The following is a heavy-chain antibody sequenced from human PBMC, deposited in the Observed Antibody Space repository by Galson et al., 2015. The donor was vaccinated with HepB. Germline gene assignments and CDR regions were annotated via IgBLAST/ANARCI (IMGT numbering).Heavy chain of an antibody. CDR2: IYPGDSDT. CDR1: GYNFATYW. J-gene: IGHJ3*02. Sequence: QSGAEVKKPGESLKISCKGSGYNFATYWIGWVRQMPGKGLEWMGIIYPGDSDTRYSPSFQGQVTISADKSTATAYLQWRSLKASDTAIYYCARHSEVVILSSTFNIWGQGTMVTVSS. CDR3: ARHSEVVILSSTFNI. V-gene: IGHV5-51*01. D-gene: IGHD3-22*01.